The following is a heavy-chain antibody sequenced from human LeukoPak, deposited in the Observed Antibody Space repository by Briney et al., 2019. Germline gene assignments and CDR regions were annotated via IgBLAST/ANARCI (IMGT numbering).Heavy chain of an antibody. CDR2: ISAYNGNT. Sequence: GASVKVSCKASGYTFTSYGISWVRQAPGQGLEWMGWISAYNGNTNYAQKLQGRVTMTTDTSTSTAYMELRSLRSDDTAVYYCARDLRNEYSSSSGYWGQGTLVTVSS. CDR3: ARDLRNEYSSSSGY. D-gene: IGHD6-6*01. CDR1: GYTFTSYG. J-gene: IGHJ4*02. V-gene: IGHV1-18*01.